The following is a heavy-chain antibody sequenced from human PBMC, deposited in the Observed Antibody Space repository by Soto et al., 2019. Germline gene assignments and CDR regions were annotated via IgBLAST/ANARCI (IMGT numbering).Heavy chain of an antibody. CDR1: GGSISSGGYS. Sequence: QLQLQESGSGLVKPSQTLSLTCAVSGGSISSGGYSWSWIRQPPGKGLEWSGNVYHSGSTDYNPSGKSRVTISVDRSKKKFALKLSSVAAADTAVYDCARGQVVAAQHWGQGTLVTVSS. CDR3: ARGQVVAAQH. CDR2: VYHSGST. V-gene: IGHV4-30-2*01. J-gene: IGHJ4*02. D-gene: IGHD2-15*01.